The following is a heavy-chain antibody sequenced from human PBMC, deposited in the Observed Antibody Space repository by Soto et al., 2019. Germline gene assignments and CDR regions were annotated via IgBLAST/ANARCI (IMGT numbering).Heavy chain of an antibody. D-gene: IGHD3-3*01. Sequence: GGSLRLSCAASGFTFSSYAMSWVRQAPGKGPEWVSAISGSGGSTYYADSVKGRFTISRDNSKNTLYLQMNSLRAEDTAVYYCAKDTEIVRPIFGVVNAFDIWGQGTMVTVSS. CDR1: GFTFSSYA. CDR2: ISGSGGST. CDR3: AKDTEIVRPIFGVVNAFDI. V-gene: IGHV3-23*01. J-gene: IGHJ3*02.